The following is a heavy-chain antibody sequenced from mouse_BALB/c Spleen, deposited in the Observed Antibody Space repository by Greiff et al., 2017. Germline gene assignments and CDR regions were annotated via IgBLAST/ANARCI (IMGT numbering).Heavy chain of an antibody. D-gene: IGHD2-14*01. J-gene: IGHJ3*01. V-gene: IGHV5-4*02. CDR3: AREGTYYRYAWFDY. CDR1: GFTFSDYY. CDR2: ISDGGSYT. Sequence: EVKLVESGGGLVKPGGSLTLSCAASGFTFSDYYMYWVRQTPEKRLEWVATISDGGSYTYYPDSVTGRFTISRDNAKNNLYLQMSSLKSEDTAMYYCAREGTYYRYAWFDYWGQGTLVTVSA.